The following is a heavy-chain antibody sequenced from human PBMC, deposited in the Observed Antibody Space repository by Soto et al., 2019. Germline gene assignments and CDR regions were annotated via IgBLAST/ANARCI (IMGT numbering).Heavy chain of an antibody. CDR3: ARQVLDIVLMVYARRFDP. Sequence: SETLSLTCTVSGGSLSSSSYYWGWIRQPPGKGLEWIGSIYYSGSTYYNPSLKSRVTISVDTSKNQFSLKLSSVTAADTAVYYCARQVLDIVLMVYARRFDPWGQGTLVTVSS. CDR1: GGSLSSSSYY. J-gene: IGHJ5*02. D-gene: IGHD2-8*01. CDR2: IYYSGST. V-gene: IGHV4-39*01.